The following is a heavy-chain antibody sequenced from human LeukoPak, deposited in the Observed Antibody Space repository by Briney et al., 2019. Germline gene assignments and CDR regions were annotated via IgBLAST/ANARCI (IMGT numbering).Heavy chain of an antibody. CDR3: ARDYLRSNYFDTSGYYFVDAFDI. D-gene: IGHD3-22*01. CDR1: GDSISSYY. J-gene: IGHJ3*02. V-gene: IGHV4-4*07. Sequence: SETLSLTCTVSGDSISSYYWSWIRQPAGKGLEWIGRIYTSGSTNYNPSLKSRVTMSVDTYKNQFSLKLGSVTAADTAVYYCARDYLRSNYFDTSGYYFVDAFDIWGQGTMVTVSS. CDR2: IYTSGST.